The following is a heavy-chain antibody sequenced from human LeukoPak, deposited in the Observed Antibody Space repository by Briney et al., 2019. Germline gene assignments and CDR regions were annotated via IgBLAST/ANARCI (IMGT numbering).Heavy chain of an antibody. Sequence: PGGSLRLSCAASGFTFSSYAMSWVRQAPGKGLEWVSAISGSGGSTYYADSVKGRFTISRDNSENTLYLHMNSLRAEDTAVYYCAKSWNYDIFGVEYWGQGTLVTVSS. V-gene: IGHV3-23*01. J-gene: IGHJ4*02. CDR2: ISGSGGST. CDR1: GFTFSSYA. D-gene: IGHD3-9*01. CDR3: AKSWNYDIFGVEY.